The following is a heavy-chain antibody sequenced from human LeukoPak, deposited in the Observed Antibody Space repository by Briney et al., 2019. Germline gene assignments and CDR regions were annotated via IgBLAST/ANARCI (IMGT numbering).Heavy chain of an antibody. Sequence: PSETLSLTCTVSGGSISSYYWSWIRQPPEKGLEWIGYIYYSGSTNYNPSLKSRVTISVDTSKNQFSLKLSSVTAADTAVYYCARQYFDYGDYNWYFDLWGRGTLVTVSS. CDR1: GGSISSYY. CDR2: IYYSGST. J-gene: IGHJ2*01. D-gene: IGHD4-17*01. CDR3: ARQYFDYGDYNWYFDL. V-gene: IGHV4-59*08.